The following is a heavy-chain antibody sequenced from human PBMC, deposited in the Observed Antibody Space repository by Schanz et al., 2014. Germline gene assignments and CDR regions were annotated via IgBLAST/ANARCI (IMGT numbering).Heavy chain of an antibody. J-gene: IGHJ5*02. CDR1: GGFISSINW. CDR3: ARDFFLHYDFWNGTRRWFDP. Sequence: QVQLQESGPGLVKPSGTLSLTCAVSGGFISSINWWSWVRQSPGTGLEWIGEINNSGATNYNPSLKSRVTMSVDSSKSQFSLKLRSVTAADTAVYYCARDFFLHYDFWNGTRRWFDPWGQGTLVTVSS. V-gene: IGHV4-4*02. D-gene: IGHD3-3*01. CDR2: INNSGAT.